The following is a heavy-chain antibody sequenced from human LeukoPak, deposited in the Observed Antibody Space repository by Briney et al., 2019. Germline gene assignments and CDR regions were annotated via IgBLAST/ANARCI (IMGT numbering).Heavy chain of an antibody. V-gene: IGHV1-18*01. CDR1: GYTFTGYG. Sequence: ASVKVSCKASGYTFTGYGISWVRQAPGQGLEWMGWISAYNGNTNYAQKLQGRVTMTTDTSTSTAYMELRSLRAEDTAVYYCAKDLFHYGSGSYRGSFDYWGQGTLVTVSS. D-gene: IGHD3-10*01. CDR3: AKDLFHYGSGSYRGSFDY. J-gene: IGHJ4*02. CDR2: ISAYNGNT.